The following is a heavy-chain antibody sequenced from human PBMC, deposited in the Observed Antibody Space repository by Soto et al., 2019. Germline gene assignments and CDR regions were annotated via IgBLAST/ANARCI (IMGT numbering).Heavy chain of an antibody. D-gene: IGHD2-2*02. Sequence: QVQLVQSGAEMKKPGASVKVSCKASGYTFSTYGITWVRQAPGQGLDWMGWINPFKGDTNSAARFQDRVTMPTDTSTRTAYMELRSLRSDDTAVYYCARVKVPAAILGAFDLWGQGTLVTVSS. CDR3: ARVKVPAAILGAFDL. CDR1: GYTFSTYG. J-gene: IGHJ3*01. CDR2: INPFKGDT. V-gene: IGHV1-18*01.